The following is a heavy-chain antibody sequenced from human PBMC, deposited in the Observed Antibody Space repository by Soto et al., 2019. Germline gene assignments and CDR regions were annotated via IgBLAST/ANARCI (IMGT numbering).Heavy chain of an antibody. CDR1: GFTFSSYG. Sequence: QVQLVESGGGVVQPGRSLRLSCAASGFTFSSYGMHWVRQAPGKGLEWVAVIWYDGSNKYYADSVKGRFTISRDNSKNKLDLQMNSLRAEDTAVYYCARDGYCSGGSCYSVPVFDYWGQGTLVTVSS. D-gene: IGHD2-15*01. CDR2: IWYDGSNK. J-gene: IGHJ4*02. V-gene: IGHV3-33*01. CDR3: ARDGYCSGGSCYSVPVFDY.